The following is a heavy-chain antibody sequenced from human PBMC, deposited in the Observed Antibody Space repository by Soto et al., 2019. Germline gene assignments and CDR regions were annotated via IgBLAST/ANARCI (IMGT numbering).Heavy chain of an antibody. CDR1: GFSFNSYA. J-gene: IGHJ4*02. V-gene: IGHV3-23*01. CDR3: AKRSYDLHFDY. Sequence: EVQLLESGGDLVQPGGSLRLSCAASGFSFNSYALSWVRQAPGKGLAWVSTISGGDTYYADSVKGRFTISRDNSKNTLYLQMNSLRAEDTAVYYCAKRSYDLHFDYWGQGTLVTVSS. CDR2: ISGGDT. D-gene: IGHD3-3*01.